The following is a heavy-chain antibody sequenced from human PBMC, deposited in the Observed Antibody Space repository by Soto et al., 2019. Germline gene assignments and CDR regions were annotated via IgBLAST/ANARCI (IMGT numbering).Heavy chain of an antibody. CDR1: GFTFSDYY. CDR3: ARGSYCSGGSCPPAY. J-gene: IGHJ4*02. V-gene: IGHV3-11*05. D-gene: IGHD2-15*01. CDR2: ISSGGSYT. Sequence: QVQLVESGGGLVKPGGSLRLSCAASGFTFSDYYMNWIRQAPGKGLEWVLYISSGGSYTNYADSVKGRFTTSRDNAKNSVYLQMNSLRAEDTAVYYCARGSYCSGGSCPPAYWGQGTLVTVSS.